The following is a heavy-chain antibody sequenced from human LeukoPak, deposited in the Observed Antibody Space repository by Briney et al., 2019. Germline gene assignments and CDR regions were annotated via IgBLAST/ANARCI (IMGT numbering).Heavy chain of an antibody. CDR2: IWYDGSNK. CDR1: GFTFRSHG. J-gene: IGHJ5*02. Sequence: GGSLRLSCAASGFTFRSHGMHWVRQAPGKGLEWVAFIWYDGSNKYYTDSVKGRFTISRDNSKNTLYLQMNSLRAEDTAVYYCAHVLEWLLSAFDPWGQGTLVTVSS. CDR3: AHVLEWLLSAFDP. V-gene: IGHV3-30*02. D-gene: IGHD3-3*01.